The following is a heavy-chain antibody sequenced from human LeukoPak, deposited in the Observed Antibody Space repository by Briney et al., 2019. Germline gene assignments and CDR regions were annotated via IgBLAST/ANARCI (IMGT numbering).Heavy chain of an antibody. CDR3: ATSEVVPAAIPYGMDV. CDR1: GGTFSSYA. J-gene: IGHJ6*02. CDR2: IIPIFGTA. V-gene: IGHV1-69*13. D-gene: IGHD2-2*02. Sequence: SVKVSCKASGGTFSSYAISWVRQAPGQGLEWMGGIIPIFGTANYAQEFQGRVTITADESTGTAYMELSSLRSEDTAVYYCATSEVVPAAIPYGMDVWGQGTTVTVS.